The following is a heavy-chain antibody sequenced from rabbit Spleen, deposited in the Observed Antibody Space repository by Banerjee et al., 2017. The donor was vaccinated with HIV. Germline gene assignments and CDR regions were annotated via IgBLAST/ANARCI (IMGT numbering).Heavy chain of an antibody. CDR1: GVSLNDKDV. Sequence: EQLEESGGGLVKPEGSLTLTCKASGVSLNDKDVMCWVRQAPGKGLEWIGFIYTGNGKNYYASRAKGRFTISKTSSTTVTLQLTSLTAADTATYFCANAYSDIYFNLWGQGTLVTVS. J-gene: IGHJ4*01. D-gene: IGHD6-1*01. CDR3: ANAYSDIYFNL. V-gene: IGHV1S45*01. CDR2: IYTGNGKN.